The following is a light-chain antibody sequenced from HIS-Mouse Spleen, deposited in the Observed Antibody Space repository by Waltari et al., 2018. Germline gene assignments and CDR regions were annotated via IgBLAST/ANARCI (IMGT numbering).Light chain of an antibody. J-gene: IGLJ1*01. CDR3: CSYAGSYTYV. CDR2: HVS. CDR1: SSDVGGYNY. V-gene: IGLV2-11*01. Sequence: LTQPRSVSGSPGQSVTISCTGTSSDVGGYNYVSWYQQHPGKAPKLMIYHVSKRPSGSPDRFSGSKSGNTASLTISGLQAEDEADYYCCSYAGSYTYVFGTGTKVTVL.